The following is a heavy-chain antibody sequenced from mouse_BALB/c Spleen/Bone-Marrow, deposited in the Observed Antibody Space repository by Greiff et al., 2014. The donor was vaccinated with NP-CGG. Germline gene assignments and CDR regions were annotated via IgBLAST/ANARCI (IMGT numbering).Heavy chain of an antibody. CDR3: ARAGYGNFYAMDY. Sequence: VQLQQSGPGLVKPSQSLSLTSSVTGYSITSGYYWNWIRQFPGNKLEWMGYISYDGSNNYNPSLKNRISITRDTSKNQFFLKLNSVTTEDTATYYCARAGYGNFYAMDYWGQGTSVTVSS. D-gene: IGHD2-10*02. J-gene: IGHJ4*01. CDR2: ISYDGSN. V-gene: IGHV3-6*02. CDR1: GYSITSGYY.